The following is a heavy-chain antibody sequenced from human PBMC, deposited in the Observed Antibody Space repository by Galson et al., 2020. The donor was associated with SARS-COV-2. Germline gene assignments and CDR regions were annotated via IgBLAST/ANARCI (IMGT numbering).Heavy chain of an antibody. D-gene: IGHD6-19*01. Sequence: SQTLSLTCTVSGGSISSSSYYWGWIRQPPGKGLEWIGSIYYSGSTYYNPSLKSRVTISVDTSKNQFSLKLSSVTAADTAVYYCARPSPEPSSLSGWYDSNLQFDYWGQGTLVTVSS. J-gene: IGHJ4*02. CDR1: GGSISSSSYY. CDR2: IYYSGST. V-gene: IGHV4-39*01. CDR3: ARPSPEPSSLSGWYDSNLQFDY.